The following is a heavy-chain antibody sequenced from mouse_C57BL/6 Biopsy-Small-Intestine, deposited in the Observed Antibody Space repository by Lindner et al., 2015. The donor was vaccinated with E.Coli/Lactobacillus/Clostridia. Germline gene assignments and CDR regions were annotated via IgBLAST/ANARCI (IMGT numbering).Heavy chain of an antibody. CDR2: IYPGDGDT. V-gene: IGHV1-82*01. CDR1: GYAFSSSW. CDR3: ALRRSYAMDY. D-gene: IGHD2-12*01. J-gene: IGHJ4*01. Sequence: VQLQESGPELVKPGASVKISCKASGYAFSSSWMNWVKQRPGKGLEWIGRIYPGDGDTNYNGKFKGKATLTADKSSSTAYMQLSSLTSEDSAAYSCALRRSYAMDYWGQGASVTVSS.